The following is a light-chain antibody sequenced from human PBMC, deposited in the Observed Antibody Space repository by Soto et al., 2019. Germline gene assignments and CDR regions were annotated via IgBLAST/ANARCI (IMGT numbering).Light chain of an antibody. CDR2: KAS. CDR1: ESIDSW. Sequence: DIQMTQSPSTLSASVGDRVTITCRASESIDSWLAWHQQKPGRAPKLLISKASSLESGVPSRFSGSGFGTEFTLTISSLQPDDFATYYCQQYNSHRAFGQGTKVDIK. J-gene: IGKJ1*01. V-gene: IGKV1-5*03. CDR3: QQYNSHRA.